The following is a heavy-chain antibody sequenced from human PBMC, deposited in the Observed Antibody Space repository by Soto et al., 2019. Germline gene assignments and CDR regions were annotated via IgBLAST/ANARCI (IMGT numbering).Heavy chain of an antibody. CDR2: ISYDGSNK. Sequence: GGSLRLSCAASGFTFSSYAMHWVRQAPGKGLEWVAVISYDGSNKYYADSVKGRFTISRDNSKNTLYLQMNSLRAEDTAVYYCARYLSVARDYVFDICGQGSMDIGS. D-gene: IGHD2-21*01. CDR1: GFTFSSYA. V-gene: IGHV3-30-3*01. CDR3: ARYLSVARDYVFDI. J-gene: IGHJ3*02.